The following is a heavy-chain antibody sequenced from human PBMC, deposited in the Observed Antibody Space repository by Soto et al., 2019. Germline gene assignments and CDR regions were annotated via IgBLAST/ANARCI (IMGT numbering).Heavy chain of an antibody. Sequence: SETLSLACAVSEYSINYGYYWGWIRQPPEKGREWIGRILYNGNRYYKASLKSRGTISVDGAKNHFSLSVDSVTAADTALYYCASQGYGSGPNSLDSCGQGSLVTVS. V-gene: IGHV4-38-2*01. J-gene: IGHJ5*01. CDR3: ASQGYGSGPNSLDS. D-gene: IGHD3-10*01. CDR2: ILYNGNR. CDR1: EYSINYGYY.